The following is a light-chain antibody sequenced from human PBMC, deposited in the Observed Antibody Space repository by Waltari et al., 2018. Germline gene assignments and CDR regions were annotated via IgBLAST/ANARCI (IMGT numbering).Light chain of an antibody. CDR2: VNSDGSH. CDR3: QTVGFGIWV. V-gene: IGLV4-69*01. Sequence: QLMLTQSHSVSASLGASVKLTCTLRSGHSNYPYARLPQQPEKGPRYLLTVNSDGSHIKGDGIPDRFSGSSSGAERYLTISCLQSEDETDYYCQTVGFGIWVFVGGTKLTVL. J-gene: IGLJ3*02. CDR1: SGHSNYP.